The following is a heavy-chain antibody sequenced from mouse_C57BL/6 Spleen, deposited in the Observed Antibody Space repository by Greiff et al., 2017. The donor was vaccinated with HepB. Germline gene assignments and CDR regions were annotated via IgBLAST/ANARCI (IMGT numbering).Heavy chain of an antibody. CDR2: IYPRSGNT. CDR3: ASQETSTVVAEAMDY. CDR1: GYTFTSYG. J-gene: IGHJ4*01. D-gene: IGHD1-1*01. V-gene: IGHV1-81*01. Sequence: QVHVKQSGAELARPGASVKLSCKASGYTFTSYGISWVKQRTGQGLEWIGEIYPRSGNTYYNEKFKGKATLTADKSSSTAYMELRSLTSEDSAVYFCASQETSTVVAEAMDYWGQGTSVTVSS.